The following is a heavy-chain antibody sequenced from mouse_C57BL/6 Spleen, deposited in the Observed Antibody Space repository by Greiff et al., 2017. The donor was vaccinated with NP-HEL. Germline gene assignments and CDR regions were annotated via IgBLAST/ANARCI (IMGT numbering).Heavy chain of an antibody. Sequence: QVQLQQPGAELVKPGASVKLSCKASGYTFTSYWMHWVKQRPGQGLEWIGMIHPNSGSINYNEKFKSKATLTVDKSSSTADMQLSSLTTDESSVYYFARVRVTVEDDYWGQGTTLTVSS. D-gene: IGHD1-1*01. V-gene: IGHV1-64*01. CDR3: ARVRVTVEDDY. J-gene: IGHJ2*01. CDR2: IHPNSGSI. CDR1: GYTFTSYW.